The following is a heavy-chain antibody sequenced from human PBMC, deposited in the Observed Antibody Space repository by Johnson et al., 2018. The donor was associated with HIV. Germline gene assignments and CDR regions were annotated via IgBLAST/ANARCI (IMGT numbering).Heavy chain of an antibody. CDR2: ISYDGTSK. D-gene: IGHD5-12*01. CDR1: GFAFSSYA. V-gene: IGHV3-30*04. J-gene: IGHJ3*02. Sequence: QVQLVESGGGVLQPGRSLRLSCAASGFAFSSYAMHWVRQAPGKGLEWVAVISYDGTSKYQADSVKGRFTISRDNSKNTLYLQMNSLRAGDTAVYFCSRGGGWATDAFDIWGQGTMVTVSS. CDR3: SRGGGWATDAFDI.